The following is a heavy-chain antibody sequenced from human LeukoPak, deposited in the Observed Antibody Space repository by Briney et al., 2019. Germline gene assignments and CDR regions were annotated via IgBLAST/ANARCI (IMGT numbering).Heavy chain of an antibody. Sequence: GGSLRLSCAASGFPFSSYSMNWVRQAPGKGLEWGSYISSSSSTIYYADSLKGRFTISRDDAENSLYLQMNSMRAEDTAVYYCARDSSVTAAPIDYWGQGTLVTVSS. CDR1: GFPFSSYS. V-gene: IGHV3-48*01. D-gene: IGHD2-2*01. CDR2: ISSSSSTI. J-gene: IGHJ4*02. CDR3: ARDSSVTAAPIDY.